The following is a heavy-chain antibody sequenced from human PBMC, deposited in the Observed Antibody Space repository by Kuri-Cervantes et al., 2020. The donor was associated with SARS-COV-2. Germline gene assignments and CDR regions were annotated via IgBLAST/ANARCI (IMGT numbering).Heavy chain of an antibody. Sequence: GGSLRLSCAASGFTFSSYAMHWVRQAPGKGLEWVAVIWYDGSNKYYADSVKGRFTISRDNSKNTLYLQTNSLRVEDTAVYYCARLGHDYGDYVQDGGISWGQGTLVTVSS. D-gene: IGHD4-17*01. CDR2: IWYDGSNK. CDR1: GFTFSSYA. V-gene: IGHV3-33*08. CDR3: ARLGHDYGDYVQDGGIS. J-gene: IGHJ5*02.